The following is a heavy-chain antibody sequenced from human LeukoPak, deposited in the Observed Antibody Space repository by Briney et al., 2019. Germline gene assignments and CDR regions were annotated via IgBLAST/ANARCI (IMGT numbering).Heavy chain of an antibody. CDR3: ARGPPRGSGWYLSHYFDY. V-gene: IGHV4-34*01. CDR2: INHSGST. Sequence: PSETLSLTCAVYGGSFSDYYWNWIRQPPGKGLEWIGEINHSGSTNYNPSLNSRVTISVDTSKNQFSLKLSSVTAADTAVYYCARGPPRGSGWYLSHYFDYWGQGTLVTVSS. CDR1: GGSFSDYY. D-gene: IGHD6-19*01. J-gene: IGHJ4*02.